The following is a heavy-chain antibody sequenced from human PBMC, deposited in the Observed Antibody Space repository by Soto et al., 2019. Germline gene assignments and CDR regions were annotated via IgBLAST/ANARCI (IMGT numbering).Heavy chain of an antibody. J-gene: IGHJ3*01. V-gene: IGHV3-74*01. CDR1: GFTFSHNW. Sequence: EVQLVESGGGLVQPGGSLRLSCAASGFTFSHNWMHWVRQTPGKGLVWISRINSDGSTTSSADSVRGRFSMSRDNAKNSLYLQMNSLRADDTAVYFCARDIGGVTASDAFDVWGHGTMVTVTS. D-gene: IGHD2-21*02. CDR2: INSDGSTT. CDR3: ARDIGGVTASDAFDV.